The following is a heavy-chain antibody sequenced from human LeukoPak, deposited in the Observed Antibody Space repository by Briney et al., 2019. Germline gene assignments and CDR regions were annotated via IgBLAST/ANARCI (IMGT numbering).Heavy chain of an antibody. J-gene: IGHJ4*02. CDR1: GGSFSGYY. V-gene: IGHV4-34*01. CDR2: INHSGST. Sequence: PSETQSLTCAVYGGSFSGYYWSWIRQPPGKGLEWIGEINHSGSTNYNPSLKSRVTISVDTSKNQFSLKLSSVTAADTAVYYCARGFRRRFDYWGQGTLVIVSS. CDR3: ARGFRRRFDY.